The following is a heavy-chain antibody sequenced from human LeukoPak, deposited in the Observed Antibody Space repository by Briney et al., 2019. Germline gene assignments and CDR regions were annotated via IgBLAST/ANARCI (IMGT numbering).Heavy chain of an antibody. CDR1: GYIFTTYF. CDR3: AREGGYDILTGYQDY. J-gene: IGHJ4*02. CDR2: INPNNGDT. Sequence: ASVKVSCKASGYIFTTYFIHWVRQAPGQGLEWMGWINPNNGDTNYVQKFQGRFTMTRDTSISTAYMELTRLRSDDTAVYYCAREGGYDILTGYQDYWGQGTLVTVSS. D-gene: IGHD3-9*01. V-gene: IGHV1-2*02.